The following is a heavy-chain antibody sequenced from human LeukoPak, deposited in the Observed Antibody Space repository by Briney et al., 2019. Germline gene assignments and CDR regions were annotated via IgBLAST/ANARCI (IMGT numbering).Heavy chain of an antibody. Sequence: SVKVSCKASGGTFSSYAISWVRQAPGQGLEWMGVIIPIFGSANYAQKFQGRVTITADKSTSTAYMELSSLRSEDTAVYYCARGSTIFGVVIPFPPYYYYDYMDVWGKGTTVTVSS. V-gene: IGHV1-69*06. CDR3: ARGSTIFGVVIPFPPYYYYDYMDV. CDR1: GGTFSSYA. D-gene: IGHD3-3*01. CDR2: IIPIFGSA. J-gene: IGHJ6*03.